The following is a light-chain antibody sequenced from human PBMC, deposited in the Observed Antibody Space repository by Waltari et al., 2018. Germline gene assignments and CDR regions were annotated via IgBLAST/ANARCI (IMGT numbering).Light chain of an antibody. V-gene: IGLV3-21*02. CDR1: NLGGKG. J-gene: IGLJ2*01. CDR3: QVWDSDSDRHVL. CDR2: DDS. Sequence: SFVLTQPPSVTVAPGQTARITCGGKNLGGKGVHWYQQKPGQARVLVVYDDSDRPSGIPHRFSGFNSGDAATLIISRVEAGDEADFYCQVWDSDSDRHVLFGGGTKLTVL.